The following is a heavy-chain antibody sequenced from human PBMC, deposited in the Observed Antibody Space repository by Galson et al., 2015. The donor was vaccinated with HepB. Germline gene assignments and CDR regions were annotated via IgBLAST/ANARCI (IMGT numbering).Heavy chain of an antibody. D-gene: IGHD6-13*01. V-gene: IGHV3-73*01. J-gene: IGHJ6*02. Sequence: SLRLSCAASGFTFSGSGIHWVRQAPGKGLEWVGRIRNGANYYATAYAPSVRGRFTVSRDDLKSTAYLQMNSLTPEDTAVYYCTRPGYGSSWFSDYAHGVDVWGQGTTVIVS. CDR1: GFTFSGSG. CDR3: TRPGYGSSWFSDYAHGVDV. CDR2: IRNGANYYAT.